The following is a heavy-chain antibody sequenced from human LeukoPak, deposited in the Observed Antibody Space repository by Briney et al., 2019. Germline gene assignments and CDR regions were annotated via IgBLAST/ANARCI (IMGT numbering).Heavy chain of an antibody. CDR2: IKSKPDGGTP. CDR3: STFDSSWYGGETKALDY. J-gene: IGHJ4*02. CDR1: GFTFNNAW. D-gene: IGHD6-13*01. Sequence: GGSLRLSCAASGFTFNNAWMNWVRQAPGKGLEWVGRIKSKPDGGTPDYAAPVKGRFTISRDDSEETLYLQMNSLQTADTAVYYCSTFDSSWYGGETKALDYWGQGTLVTVS. V-gene: IGHV3-15*01.